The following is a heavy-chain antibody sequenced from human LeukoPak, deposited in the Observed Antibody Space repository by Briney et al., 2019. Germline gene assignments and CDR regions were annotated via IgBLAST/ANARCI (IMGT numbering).Heavy chain of an antibody. J-gene: IGHJ5*02. Sequence: GGSLRLSCATSGFTFSRDAMHWVRQAPGKGLEWVAVISYDGSNKYYADSVKGRFTISRDNSKNTLYLQMNSLRAEDTAVYYCARDRSSSSYYDFWSGYPNWFDPWGQGTLVTVSS. V-gene: IGHV3-30-3*01. D-gene: IGHD3-3*01. CDR3: ARDRSSSSYYDFWSGYPNWFDP. CDR1: GFTFSRDA. CDR2: ISYDGSNK.